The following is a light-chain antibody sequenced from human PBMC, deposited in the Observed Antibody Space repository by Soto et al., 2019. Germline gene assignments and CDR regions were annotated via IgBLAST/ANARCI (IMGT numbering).Light chain of an antibody. CDR2: DAS. CDR3: QQRTNWPLT. CDR1: RSVTTF. Sequence: EIVLTQSPATLSLSPGERATLSCRASRSVTTFLAWYQQKPGQAPRLLIYDASKRATGVPTRFSGSGSVTDFTLTISSLEPEDFAVYLCQQRTNWPLTFGGGTKVERK. V-gene: IGKV3-11*01. J-gene: IGKJ4*02.